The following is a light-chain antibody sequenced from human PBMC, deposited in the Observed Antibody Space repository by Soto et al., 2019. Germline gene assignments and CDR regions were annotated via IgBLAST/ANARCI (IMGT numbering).Light chain of an antibody. CDR1: QSLLHNDGYNF. J-gene: IGKJ1*01. Sequence: DIVMTQSPLSLPVTPGEPASISCRSSQSLLHNDGYNFLGWYLQKPGQSPQLLIYLGSNRASGVPDRFSCSGSGTDCTLKISRVEAEDVGVYYCMQALQIPWTFGQGTKVEIK. CDR2: LGS. V-gene: IGKV2-28*01. CDR3: MQALQIPWT.